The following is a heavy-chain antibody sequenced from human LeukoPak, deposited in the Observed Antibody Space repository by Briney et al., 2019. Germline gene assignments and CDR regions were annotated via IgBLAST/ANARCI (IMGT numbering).Heavy chain of an antibody. CDR2: IYYSGST. V-gene: IGHV4-39*01. Sequence: SETLSLTCTVSGGSISSSSYYWGWIRQPPGKGLEWIGSIYYSGSTYYNPSLKSRVTISVDTSKNQFSLKLSSVTAADTAVYYCAGPLGTSLDYWGQGTLVTVSS. CDR3: AGPLGTSLDY. D-gene: IGHD1-1*01. CDR1: GGSISSSSYY. J-gene: IGHJ4*02.